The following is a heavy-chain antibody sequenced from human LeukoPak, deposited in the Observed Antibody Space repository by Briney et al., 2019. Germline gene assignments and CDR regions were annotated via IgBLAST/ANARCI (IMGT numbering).Heavy chain of an antibody. CDR1: GFTFSSYG. J-gene: IGHJ4*02. V-gene: IGHV3-30*02. CDR3: ASDSSGWSAFDY. D-gene: IGHD6-19*01. CDR2: IRYDGSNK. Sequence: GGSLRLSCAASGFTFSSYGMHWVRQARGTGLEWVAFIRYDGSNKYYADSVKGRFTISRDNSKNTLYLQMNSLRAEDTAVYYCASDSSGWSAFDYWGQGTLVTVSS.